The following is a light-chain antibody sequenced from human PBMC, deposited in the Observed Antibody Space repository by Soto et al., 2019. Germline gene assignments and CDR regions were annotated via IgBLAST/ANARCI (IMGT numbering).Light chain of an antibody. V-gene: IGKV3-15*01. CDR3: QQYHNWPWT. CDR2: GAS. Sequence: EIVMTQSPATLSVSPGERATLSCRASQSVYSNLAWYKQKPGQAPRLLVFGASTEAAGISARFSGSGSGTEFTLTISRLQSEDFAVYYCQQYHNWPWTFGQGTKVEIK. J-gene: IGKJ1*01. CDR1: QSVYSN.